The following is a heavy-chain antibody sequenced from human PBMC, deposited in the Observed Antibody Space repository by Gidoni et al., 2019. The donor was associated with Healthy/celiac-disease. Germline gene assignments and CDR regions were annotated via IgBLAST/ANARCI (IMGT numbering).Heavy chain of an antibody. Sequence: EVQLVESGGGLVQPGWSLRLLFSAPGFPLSSYAMHWVRQAPGKGLEYVSAISSNGGSTYYADSVKGRFTISRDNSKNTLYLQMSSLRAEDTAVYYCVKRQALVPRGADAFDIWGQGTMVTVSS. CDR3: VKRQALVPRGADAFDI. J-gene: IGHJ3*02. D-gene: IGHD2-2*01. CDR1: GFPLSSYA. V-gene: IGHV3-64D*09. CDR2: ISSNGGST.